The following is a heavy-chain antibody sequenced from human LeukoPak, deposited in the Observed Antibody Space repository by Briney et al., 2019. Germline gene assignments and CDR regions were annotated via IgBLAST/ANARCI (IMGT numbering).Heavy chain of an antibody. CDR1: GFTFSSYA. CDR2: ISGSGGST. D-gene: IGHD5-18*01. J-gene: IGHJ2*01. V-gene: IGHV3-23*01. CDR3: ARGTSREIQLWLGPRSNWYFDL. Sequence: GGFLRLSCAASGFTFSSYAMSWVRQAPGKGLEWVSAISGSGGSTYYADSVKGRFTISRDNSKNTLYLQMNSLRAEDTAVYYCARGTSREIQLWLGPRSNWYFDLWGRGTLVAVSS.